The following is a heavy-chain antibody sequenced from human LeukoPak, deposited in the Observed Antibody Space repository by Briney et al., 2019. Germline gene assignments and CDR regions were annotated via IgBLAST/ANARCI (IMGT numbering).Heavy chain of an antibody. CDR1: GYTFTGYY. Sequence: ASVKVPCKASGYTFTGYYMHWVRQAPGQGLEWMGRINPNSGGTNYAQKFQGRVTMTRDTSISTAYMELSRLRSDDTAVYYCAREWEYSGSHEAIDYWGQGTLVTVSS. J-gene: IGHJ4*02. CDR3: AREWEYSGSHEAIDY. V-gene: IGHV1-2*06. CDR2: INPNSGGT. D-gene: IGHD1-26*01.